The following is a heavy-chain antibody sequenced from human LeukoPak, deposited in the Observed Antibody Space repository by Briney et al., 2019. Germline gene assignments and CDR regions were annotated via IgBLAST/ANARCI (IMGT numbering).Heavy chain of an antibody. CDR1: GGSISSGDYY. V-gene: IGHV4-30-4*01. Sequence: PSETLSLTCTVSGGSISSGDYYWSWIRQPPGKGLEWIGYIYYSGSTYYNPSLKSRVTISVDTSKNQFSLKLSSVTAADTAVYYCARDVDGGNSHYFDCWGQGTLVTVSS. J-gene: IGHJ4*02. CDR2: IYYSGST. D-gene: IGHD4-23*01. CDR3: ARDVDGGNSHYFDC.